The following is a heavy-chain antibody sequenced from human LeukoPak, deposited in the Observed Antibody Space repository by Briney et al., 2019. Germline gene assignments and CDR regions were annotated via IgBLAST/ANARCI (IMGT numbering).Heavy chain of an antibody. V-gene: IGHV3-11*01. Sequence: PGGSLRLSCAASGISFSGYFMSWIRQAPGKGLEWVAYLSNSGSSIYYADSVEGRFTISRDNANNSLFLQMNSLRVDDTAPYYCTREPNDYGDYGRHYWGQGTLVTVSS. J-gene: IGHJ4*02. CDR1: GISFSGYF. CDR2: LSNSGSSI. D-gene: IGHD4-17*01. CDR3: TREPNDYGDYGRHY.